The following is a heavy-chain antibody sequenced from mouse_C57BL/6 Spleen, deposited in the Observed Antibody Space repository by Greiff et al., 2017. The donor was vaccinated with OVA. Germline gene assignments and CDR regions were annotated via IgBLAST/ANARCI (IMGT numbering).Heavy chain of an antibody. Sequence: QVQLQQSGAELVRPGASVTLSCKASGYTFTDYEMHWVKQTPVHGLEWIGAIDPETGGTAYNQKFKGKAILTADKSSSTAYMELRSLTSEDSAVYYCTRSLYYGSRPWCFDVWGTGTTVTVSS. CDR3: TRSLYYGSRPWCFDV. CDR2: IDPETGGT. CDR1: GYTFTDYE. J-gene: IGHJ1*03. V-gene: IGHV1-15*01. D-gene: IGHD1-1*01.